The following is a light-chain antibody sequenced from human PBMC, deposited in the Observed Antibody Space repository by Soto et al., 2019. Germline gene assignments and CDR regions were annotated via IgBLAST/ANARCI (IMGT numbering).Light chain of an antibody. V-gene: IGLV2-14*01. CDR3: SSYTSSSTYV. CDR2: DVS. CDR1: SRDVGGYNY. J-gene: IGLJ1*01. Sequence: QAVVTQPASVSGSPGQSIAISCIGSSRDVGGYNYVSWHQQQPGKAPKVVIYDVSNRPSGVSDRFSGSKSGNTASLTISGLQSEDEADYYCSSYTSSSTYVFGTGTKLTVL.